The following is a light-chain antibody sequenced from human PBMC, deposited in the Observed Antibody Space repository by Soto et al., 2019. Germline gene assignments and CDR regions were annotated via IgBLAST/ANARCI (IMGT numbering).Light chain of an antibody. CDR3: QQLAGFPIT. CDR2: TAS. V-gene: IGKV1-9*01. J-gene: IGKJ5*01. Sequence: DIHLTRSPSFLSASVGDRGTITCRASQGISTYLAWYHQHPGKAPNILLYTASNLQNGVPSRFSGSAFGTEFTLTISSLQPEDFATYYCQQLAGFPITFGQGTRLEIK. CDR1: QGISTY.